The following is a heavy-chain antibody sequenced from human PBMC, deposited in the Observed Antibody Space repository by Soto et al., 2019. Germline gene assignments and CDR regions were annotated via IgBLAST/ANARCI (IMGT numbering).Heavy chain of an antibody. Sequence: ASVKVSCKASGGTFSSYAISWVRQAPGQGLEWMGIINPTGGGTGFAQKFQGRVAMTRDTSTSTVYMELTSLRSEDTAVYYCARGEFLSYDDYWGQGTLVTVSS. CDR1: GGTFSSYA. CDR3: ARGEFLSYDDY. V-gene: IGHV1-46*01. J-gene: IGHJ4*02. CDR2: INPTGGGT. D-gene: IGHD3-16*01.